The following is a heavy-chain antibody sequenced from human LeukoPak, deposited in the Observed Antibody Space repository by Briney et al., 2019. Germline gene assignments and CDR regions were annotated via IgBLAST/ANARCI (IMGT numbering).Heavy chain of an antibody. CDR1: GFTFSNYS. D-gene: IGHD3-10*01. CDR3: ATVFYYGSGSYFPLGF. Sequence: PGGSLRLSCAASGFTFSNYSMNWVRQAPGKGLEWVAFIRYDGSNQYYADSVKGRFTISRDNSKNTLYLQLSSLRAEDTAVYYCATVFYYGSGSYFPLGFWGQGTLVTVSS. V-gene: IGHV3-30*02. J-gene: IGHJ4*02. CDR2: IRYDGSNQ.